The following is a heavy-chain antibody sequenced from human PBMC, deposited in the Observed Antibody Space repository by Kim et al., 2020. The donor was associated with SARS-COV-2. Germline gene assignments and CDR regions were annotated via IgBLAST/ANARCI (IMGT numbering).Heavy chain of an antibody. CDR1: GYTFTSYY. J-gene: IGHJ4*02. Sequence: ASVKVSCKASGYTFTSYYMHWVRQAPGQGLEWMGIINPSGGSTSYAHKFQGRVTMTRDTSTSTVYMELSSLRSEDTAVYYCATNPQEIGYSYGYEDYWGQGTLVTVSS. V-gene: IGHV1-46*01. CDR3: ATNPQEIGYSYGYEDY. D-gene: IGHD5-18*01. CDR2: INPSGGST.